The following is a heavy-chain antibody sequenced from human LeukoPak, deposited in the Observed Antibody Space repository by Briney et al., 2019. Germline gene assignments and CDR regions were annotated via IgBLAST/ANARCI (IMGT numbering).Heavy chain of an antibody. D-gene: IGHD3-9*01. CDR3: ARSSDILTGGYYYMDV. CDR1: GYTFTSYG. CDR2: MSPNSGNT. Sequence: GASVKVSCKASGYTFTSYGISWVRQATGQGLGWMGWMSPNSGNTGYAQKFQGRVTMTRNTSISTAYMELSSLRSEDTAVYYCARSSDILTGGYYYMDVWGKGTTVTVSS. J-gene: IGHJ6*03. V-gene: IGHV1-8*02.